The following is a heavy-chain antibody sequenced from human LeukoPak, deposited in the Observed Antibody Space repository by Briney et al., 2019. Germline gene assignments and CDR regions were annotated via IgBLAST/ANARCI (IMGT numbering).Heavy chain of an antibody. CDR2: IYYSGST. Sequence: PSETLSLTCTVSGGSISSGDYYWSWIRQPPGKGLEWIGYIYYSGSTYYNPSLKSRVTISVDTSKNQFSLKLSSVTAADTAVYYCARGTTVTPTYYFDYWGQGTLVTVSS. CDR1: GGSISSGDYY. CDR3: ARGTTVTPTYYFDY. V-gene: IGHV4-30-4*01. D-gene: IGHD4-17*01. J-gene: IGHJ4*02.